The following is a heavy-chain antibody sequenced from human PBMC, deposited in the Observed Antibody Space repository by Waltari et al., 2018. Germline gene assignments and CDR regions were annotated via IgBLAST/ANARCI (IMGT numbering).Heavy chain of an antibody. D-gene: IGHD6-19*01. V-gene: IGHV3-49*03. CDR2: IRSKAYGGTT. CDR1: GFTFGDYA. Sequence: EVQLVESGGGLVQPGRSLRLSCTASGFTFGDYAMSWFRQAQGMGLEWVGFIRSKAYGGTTEDAASVKGRFTISRDDSKSIAYLQMNSLKTEDTAVYYCTRDLLVAGTYYYYMDVWGKGTTVTVSS. CDR3: TRDLLVAGTYYYYMDV. J-gene: IGHJ6*03.